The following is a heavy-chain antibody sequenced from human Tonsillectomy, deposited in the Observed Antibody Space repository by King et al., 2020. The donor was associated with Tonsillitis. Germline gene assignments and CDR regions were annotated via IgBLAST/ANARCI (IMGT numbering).Heavy chain of an antibody. V-gene: IGHV3-74*01. Sequence: VQLVESGGGLVQPGGSLRLSCAASGFTFSIFWMHWVRQAPGKGLVWVSRINSDGSTTRYADSVKGRFTISRDNAKNTLYLKMNRLRAEDTAVYYCAREVEFMDYGVPDAFDIWGQGTMVTVSS. CDR2: INSDGSTT. CDR1: GFTFSIFW. J-gene: IGHJ3*02. CDR3: AREVEFMDYGVPDAFDI. D-gene: IGHD4-17*01.